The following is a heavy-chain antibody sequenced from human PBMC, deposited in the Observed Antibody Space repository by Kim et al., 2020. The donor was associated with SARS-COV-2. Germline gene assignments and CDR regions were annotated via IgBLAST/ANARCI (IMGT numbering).Heavy chain of an antibody. CDR3: ARGTYSRDLYYYYYYGMDV. V-gene: IGHV4-59*09. Sequence: SRVTISVDTSKNQFSLKLSSVTAADTAVYYCARGTYSRDLYYYYYYGMDVWGQGTTVTVSS. J-gene: IGHJ6*02. D-gene: IGHD6-13*01.